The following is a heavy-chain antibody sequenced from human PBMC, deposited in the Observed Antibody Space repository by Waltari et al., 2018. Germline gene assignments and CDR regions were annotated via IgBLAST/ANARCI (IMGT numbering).Heavy chain of an antibody. Sequence: QVQLVQSGAEVKKPGASVKVSCKASGYTFTSYYMHWVRQAPGQGLEWMGIINPSGGSTSYAQKFQGRVTMTRDTSTSTVYMELSSLRSEDTAVYYCARVGSSWGFYYYGMDVWGQGTTVIVSS. V-gene: IGHV1-46*01. J-gene: IGHJ6*02. D-gene: IGHD6-13*01. CDR1: GYTFTSYY. CDR2: INPSGGST. CDR3: ARVGSSWGFYYYGMDV.